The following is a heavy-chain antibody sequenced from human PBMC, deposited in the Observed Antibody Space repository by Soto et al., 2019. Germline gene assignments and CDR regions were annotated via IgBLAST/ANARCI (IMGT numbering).Heavy chain of an antibody. CDR3: ARAPPLSYSGWYAKQSVAYYYYMDV. CDR1: GFTFSSYG. D-gene: IGHD6-19*01. Sequence: GGSLRLSCAASGFTFSSYGMHWVRQAPGKGLEWVAVIWYDGSNKYYADSVKGRFTISRDNSKNTLYLQMNSLRAEDTAAYYCARAPPLSYSGWYAKQSVAYYYYMDVWGKGTTVTVSS. CDR2: IWYDGSNK. V-gene: IGHV3-33*01. J-gene: IGHJ6*03.